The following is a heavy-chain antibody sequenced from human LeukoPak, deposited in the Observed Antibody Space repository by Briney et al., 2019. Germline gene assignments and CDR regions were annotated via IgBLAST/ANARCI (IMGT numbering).Heavy chain of an antibody. CDR1: GFTFSSYS. CDR3: ARWFPYGGFVDY. J-gene: IGHJ4*02. CDR2: ISSSSSYI. D-gene: IGHD5-12*01. Sequence: GGSLRLSCAASGFTFSSYSMNWVRQAPGKGLEWVSSISSSSSYIYYADSVKGRFTISRDNAKNSLYLQMNSLRAEDTAVYYCARWFPYGGFVDYRGQGTLVTVSS. V-gene: IGHV3-21*01.